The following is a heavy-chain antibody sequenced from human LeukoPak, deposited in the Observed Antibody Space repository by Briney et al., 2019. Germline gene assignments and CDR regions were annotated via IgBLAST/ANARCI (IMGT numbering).Heavy chain of an antibody. CDR1: GYTFTSYR. CDR2: ISACNCNT. Sequence: GSSVKVSCKASGYTFTSYRIRCVRQAPGQGLEWMGWISACNCNTSYAQKLQGRVPITRDTSTSQAYMELRSLRSDATAVYYCARVPFYDFWGGYSPHPDTNWFDPWGKGNLVTVSS. J-gene: IGHJ5*02. CDR3: ARVPFYDFWGGYSPHPDTNWFDP. D-gene: IGHD3-3*01. V-gene: IGHV1-18*01.